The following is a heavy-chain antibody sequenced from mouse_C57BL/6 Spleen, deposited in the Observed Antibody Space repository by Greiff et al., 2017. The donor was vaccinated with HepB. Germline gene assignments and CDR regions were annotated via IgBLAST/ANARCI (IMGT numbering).Heavy chain of an antibody. CDR3: ASLTVVATSDY. CDR2: ISSGGSYT. J-gene: IGHJ2*01. D-gene: IGHD1-1*01. V-gene: IGHV5-6*02. CDR1: GFTFSSYG. Sequence: DVKLQESGGDLVKPGGSLKLSCAASGFTFSSYGMSWVRQTPDKRLEWVATISSGGSYTYYPDSVKGRFTISRDNAKNTLYLQMSSLKSEDTAMYYCASLTVVATSDYWGQGTTLTVSS.